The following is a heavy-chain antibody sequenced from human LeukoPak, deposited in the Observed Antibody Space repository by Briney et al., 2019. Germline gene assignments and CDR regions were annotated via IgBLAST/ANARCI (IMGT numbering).Heavy chain of an antibody. CDR3: AKDGVTNGYSSGWYTV. J-gene: IGHJ4*02. CDR1: GFTFDDYA. V-gene: IGHV3-9*01. D-gene: IGHD6-19*01. CDR2: LSWNSGSI. Sequence: GGSLSLSCAASGFTFDDYAMHWVRQAPGKGLEWVSGLSWNSGSIGYADSVKGRFTISRDNAKNSLYLQMNSLRAEDTALYYCAKDGVTNGYSSGWYTVWGQGTLVTVSS.